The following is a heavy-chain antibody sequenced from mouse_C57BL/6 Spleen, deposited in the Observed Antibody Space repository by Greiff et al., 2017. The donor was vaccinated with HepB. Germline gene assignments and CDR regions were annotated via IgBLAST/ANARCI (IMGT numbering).Heavy chain of an antibody. V-gene: IGHV5-12*01. J-gene: IGHJ4*01. Sequence: EVMLVESGGGLVQPGGSLKLSCAASGFTFSDYYMYWVRQTPEKRLEWVAYISNGGGSTYYPDTVKGRFTISRDNAKNTLYLQMSRLKSEDTAMYYCARHYYGSSYYAMDYWGQGTSVTVSS. CDR2: ISNGGGST. CDR1: GFTFSDYY. D-gene: IGHD1-1*01. CDR3: ARHYYGSSYYAMDY.